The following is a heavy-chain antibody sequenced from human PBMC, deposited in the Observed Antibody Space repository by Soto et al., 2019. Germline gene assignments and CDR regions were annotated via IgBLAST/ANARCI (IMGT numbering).Heavy chain of an antibody. CDR1: GGTFSSYA. V-gene: IGHV1-69*13. CDR3: VRDYGGGMAFDI. J-gene: IGHJ3*02. D-gene: IGHD2-15*01. CDR2: IIPIFGTA. Sequence: SVKVSCKASGGTFSSYAISWVRQAPGQGLEWMGGIIPIFGTANYAQKFQGRVTITADESTSTAYMELSSLRSEDTAVYYCVRDYGGGMAFDIWGQGTMVTVSS.